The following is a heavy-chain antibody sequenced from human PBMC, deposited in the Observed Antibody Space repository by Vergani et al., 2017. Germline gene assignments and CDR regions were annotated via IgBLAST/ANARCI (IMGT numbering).Heavy chain of an antibody. J-gene: IGHJ6*02. CDR2: ISAYKGNT. V-gene: IGHV1-18*01. D-gene: IGHD4/OR15-4a*01. Sequence: QVQLVQSGAELKKPGASVKVSCKASGYTFTSYGISWVRQAPGQGLEWMGWISAYKGNTNYAQKLQGRVTMTTDTSTSTAYMELRSLRSDDTAVYYCARDRKLVLRGVQTDVWGQGTTVTVSS. CDR1: GYTFTSYG. CDR3: ARDRKLVLRGVQTDV.